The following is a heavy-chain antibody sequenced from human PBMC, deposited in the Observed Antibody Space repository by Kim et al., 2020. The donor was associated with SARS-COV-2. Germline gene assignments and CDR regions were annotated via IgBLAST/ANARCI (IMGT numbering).Heavy chain of an antibody. Sequence: GGSLRLSCAASGFTFSSYGMHWVRQAPGKGLEWVAVISYDGSNKYYADSVKGRFTISRDNSKNTLYLQMNSLRAEDTAVYYCAKAQGNYYDSSGYYSNWYFDLWGRGTLVTVSS. J-gene: IGHJ2*01. CDR1: GFTFSSYG. V-gene: IGHV3-30*18. CDR3: AKAQGNYYDSSGYYSNWYFDL. CDR2: ISYDGSNK. D-gene: IGHD3-22*01.